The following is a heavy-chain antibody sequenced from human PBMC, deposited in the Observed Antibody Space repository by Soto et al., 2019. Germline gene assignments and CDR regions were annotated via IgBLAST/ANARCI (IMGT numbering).Heavy chain of an antibody. Sequence: GGSLRLSCAASGFTFSSYAMSWVRQAPGEGLEWVAAIGGTDGKTYYADSVKGRFSISRDNSENTLYLQMSRLRAEDTAVYFCAKGMFSSSPAAAGSFDYWGQGALVTVSS. D-gene: IGHD3-10*01. J-gene: IGHJ4*02. CDR1: GFTFSSYA. CDR2: IGGTDGKT. V-gene: IGHV3-23*01. CDR3: AKGMFSSSPAAAGSFDY.